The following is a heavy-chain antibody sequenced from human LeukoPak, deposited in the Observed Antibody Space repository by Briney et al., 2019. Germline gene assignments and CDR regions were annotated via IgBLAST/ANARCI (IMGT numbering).Heavy chain of an antibody. J-gene: IGHJ4*02. CDR3: ARDREDYYDSSGYYYRALDY. V-gene: IGHV3-21*01. D-gene: IGHD3-22*01. CDR2: ISSSSSYI. Sequence: GGSLRLSCAASGFTFSSYSMNWVRQAPGKGLEWVSSISSSSSYIYYADSVKGRFTISRDNSKNTLYLQMNSLRAEDTAVYYCARDREDYYDSSGYYYRALDYWGQGTLVTVSS. CDR1: GFTFSSYS.